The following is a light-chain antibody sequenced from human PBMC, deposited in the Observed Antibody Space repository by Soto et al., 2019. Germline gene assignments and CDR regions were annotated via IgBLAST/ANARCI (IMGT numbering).Light chain of an antibody. CDR2: AAS. J-gene: IGKJ2*01. CDR3: QQYLASPYT. Sequence: EIVLTQSPGTLSLSPGERATLSCRASQSVSSDYLAWYQQSPGQSPRLLGYAASSRAPGTPVRFSGSGSGTEFTLTISRLEPEDFALYYCQQYLASPYTFGQGTKVEI. CDR1: QSVSSDY. V-gene: IGKV3-20*01.